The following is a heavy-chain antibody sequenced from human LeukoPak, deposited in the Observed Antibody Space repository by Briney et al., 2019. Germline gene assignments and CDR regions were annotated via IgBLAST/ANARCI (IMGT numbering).Heavy chain of an antibody. V-gene: IGHV4-59*01. CDR2: IYYSGST. CDR3: ARAFGYSYGSYFDY. CDR1: GGSISSYY. Sequence: KPSETLSLTCTVSGGSISSYYWSWIRQPPGKGLEWIGYIYYSGSTNYNPSLKSRVTISVDTSKNQFSLKLSSVTAADTAVYYCARAFGYSYGSYFDYWGQGTLVTVSS. D-gene: IGHD5-18*01. J-gene: IGHJ4*02.